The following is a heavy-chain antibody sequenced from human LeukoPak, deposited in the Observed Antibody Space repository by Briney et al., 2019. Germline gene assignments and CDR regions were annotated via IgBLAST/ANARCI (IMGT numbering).Heavy chain of an antibody. CDR3: VTEGYIYGYHSLDT. D-gene: IGHD5-18*01. CDR1: AFTFSSYT. Sequence: PGGSLRLSCAASAFTFSSYTMNWVRQAPGKGLEWVGRIKSKTNGGTTDSAAPVKGRFTISRDDSKNTLYLQMIRLKIEDTAVYYCVTEGYIYGYHSLDTWGRGTMVTVSS. CDR2: IKSKTNGGTT. J-gene: IGHJ3*02. V-gene: IGHV3-15*01.